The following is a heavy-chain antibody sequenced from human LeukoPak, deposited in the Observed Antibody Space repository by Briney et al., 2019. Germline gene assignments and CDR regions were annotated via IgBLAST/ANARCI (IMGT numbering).Heavy chain of an antibody. CDR1: GFTFTTYW. Sequence: GGSLRLSCAASGFTFTTYWMHWVRKAPGKGLVWVSHINSDGSITSYADSVKGRFTISRGNAKNTLYLQMNSLRAEDTAVYYCARDAVDTANAVWGQGTTVTVSS. J-gene: IGHJ6*02. CDR2: INSDGSIT. D-gene: IGHD5-18*01. V-gene: IGHV3-74*01. CDR3: ARDAVDTANAV.